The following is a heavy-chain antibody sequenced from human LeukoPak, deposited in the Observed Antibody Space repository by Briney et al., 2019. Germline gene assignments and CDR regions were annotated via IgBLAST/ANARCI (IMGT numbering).Heavy chain of an antibody. Sequence: ASVTVSCKASGYTLTGYYMHWVRQAPGQGLEWMGWINPNSGGTNYAQKFQGRVTMTRDTSISTAYMELSRLRSDDTAVYYCARETTEYYNWNDVGSYYYYYMDVWGKGTTVTISS. D-gene: IGHD1-20*01. V-gene: IGHV1-2*02. CDR1: GYTLTGYY. CDR3: ARETTEYYNWNDVGSYYYYYMDV. J-gene: IGHJ6*03. CDR2: INPNSGGT.